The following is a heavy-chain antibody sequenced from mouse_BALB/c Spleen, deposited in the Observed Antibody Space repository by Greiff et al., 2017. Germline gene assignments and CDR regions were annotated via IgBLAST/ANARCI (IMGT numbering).Heavy chain of an antibody. V-gene: IGHV2-4-1*01. J-gene: IGHJ3*01. CDR3: ARISGSGWFAY. CDR2: IWSGGST. Sequence: VKLVESGPGLVQPSQSLSITCTVSAFSLTSYGVHWVRQSPGKGLEWLGVIWSGGSTDYNAAFISRLSISKDNSKSQVFFKMNTLQADDTAIYFCARISGSGWFAYWGQGTLVTVSA. D-gene: IGHD3-2*02. CDR1: AFSLTSYG.